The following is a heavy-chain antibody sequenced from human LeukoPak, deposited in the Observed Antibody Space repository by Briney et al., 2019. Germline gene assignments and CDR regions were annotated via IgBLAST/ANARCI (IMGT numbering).Heavy chain of an antibody. CDR1: GGSLSSYY. CDR3: ARHGRYSSSWYDY. Sequence: SETLSLTCTVSGGSLSSYYWSWIRQPPGKGLEWIGYIYYSGSTNYNPSLKSRVTISVDTSKNQFSLKLSSVTAADTAVYYCARHGRYSSSWYDYWGQGTLVTVSS. V-gene: IGHV4-59*08. D-gene: IGHD6-13*01. J-gene: IGHJ4*02. CDR2: IYYSGST.